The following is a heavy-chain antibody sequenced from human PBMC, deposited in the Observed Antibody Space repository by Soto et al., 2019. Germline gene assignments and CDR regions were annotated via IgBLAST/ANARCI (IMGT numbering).Heavy chain of an antibody. D-gene: IGHD2-21*02. CDR1: GGTFSSYA. V-gene: IGHV1-69*13. CDR2: IIPIFGTA. J-gene: IGHJ6*02. Sequence: SVKVSCKASGGTFSSYAISWVRQAPGQGLEWMGGIIPIFGTANYAQKFQGRVTITADESTSTAYMELSSLRSEDTAVYYCARRPLAYCGGDCYSETYYYYGMDVWGQGTTVTV. CDR3: ARRPLAYCGGDCYSETYYYYGMDV.